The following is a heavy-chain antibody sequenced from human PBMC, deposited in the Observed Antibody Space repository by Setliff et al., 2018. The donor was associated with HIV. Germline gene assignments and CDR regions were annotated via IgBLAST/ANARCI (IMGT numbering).Heavy chain of an antibody. CDR2: IYYSGST. J-gene: IGHJ4*02. D-gene: IGHD3-16*01. Sequence: SETLSLTCTVSGGSISSSSYYWGWIRQPPGKGLEWIGSIYYSGSTNYNPSLKSRVTISVATSKNQFSLKLSSVTAADTAVYFCARGTLYYDYVWGTPFPFDYWGQGTLVTVSS. V-gene: IGHV4-39*07. CDR3: ARGTLYYDYVWGTPFPFDY. CDR1: GGSISSSSYY.